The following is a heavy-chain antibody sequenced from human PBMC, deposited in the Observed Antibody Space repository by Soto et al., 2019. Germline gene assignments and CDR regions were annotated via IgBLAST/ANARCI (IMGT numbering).Heavy chain of an antibody. D-gene: IGHD6-6*01. V-gene: IGHV5-10-1*01. CDR3: ARQSIAARYPPFDY. CDR2: IDPSDSYT. J-gene: IGHJ4*02. Sequence: PXESVKISCKGAGYSFTSYWISWVRQIPGKGLEWMGRIDPSDSYTNYSPSFQGHVTISADKSISTAYLQWSSLKASDTAMYYCARQSIAARYPPFDYWGQGTLVTVSS. CDR1: GYSFTSYW.